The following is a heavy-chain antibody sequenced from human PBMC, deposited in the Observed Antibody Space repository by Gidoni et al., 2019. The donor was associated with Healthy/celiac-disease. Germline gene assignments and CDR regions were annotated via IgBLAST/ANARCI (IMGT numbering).Heavy chain of an antibody. Sequence: DVQLVESGVGLVQPGGSLRLSCAASGFTFSSYEMNWVRQAPGKGLEWVSYISSSGSTIYYADSVKGRFTISRDNDKNSLYLQMNSLRAEDTAVYYCARDLAWFTYYYGMDVWGQGTTVTVSS. CDR1: GFTFSSYE. CDR2: ISSSGSTI. CDR3: ARDLAWFTYYYGMDV. D-gene: IGHD3-22*01. V-gene: IGHV3-48*03. J-gene: IGHJ6*02.